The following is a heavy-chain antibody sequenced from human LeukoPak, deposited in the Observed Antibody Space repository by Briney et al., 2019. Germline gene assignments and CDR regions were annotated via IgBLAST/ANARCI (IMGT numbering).Heavy chain of an antibody. V-gene: IGHV4-38-2*01. Sequence: PSETLSLTCAVSGYSISSGYYWGWIRQPPGKGLEWIGSIYHSGSTYYNPSLKSRVTISVDTSKNQFSLKLSSVTAADTAVYYCARHYWAIDNWFDPWGQGTLVTVSS. CDR3: ARHYWAIDNWFDP. CDR2: IYHSGST. CDR1: GYSISSGYY. D-gene: IGHD2-8*02. J-gene: IGHJ5*02.